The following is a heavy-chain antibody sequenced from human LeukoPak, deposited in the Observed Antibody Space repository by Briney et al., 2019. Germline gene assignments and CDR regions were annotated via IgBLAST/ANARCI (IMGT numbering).Heavy chain of an antibody. CDR2: ISYDGSNK. Sequence: GGSLRLSCAASGFTVRSYAMHRVRQAPGKGLKWVTVISYDGSNKYYAESVKGRFTISRDNSKNTLYLQMNSLRAEDTAVYYCARGLYGSGSYYIQTDYYYYYGMDVWGQGTTVTVSS. J-gene: IGHJ6*02. CDR1: GFTVRSYA. V-gene: IGHV3-30*04. CDR3: ARGLYGSGSYYIQTDYYYYYGMDV. D-gene: IGHD3-10*01.